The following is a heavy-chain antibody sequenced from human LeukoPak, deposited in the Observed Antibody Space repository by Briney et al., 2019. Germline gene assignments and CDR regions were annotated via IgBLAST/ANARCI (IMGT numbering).Heavy chain of an antibody. D-gene: IGHD3-16*02. CDR1: GYTFTSYY. V-gene: IGHV1-46*01. CDR3: ARVWGSYRYGYFDY. CDR2: INPTGGST. Sequence: ASVKVSCKASGYTFTSYYMHWVRQAPGQGLEWMGLINPTGGSTGYAQKFQGRVTITRNTSISTAYMELSSLRSEDTAVYYCARVWGSYRYGYFDYWGQGTLVTVSS. J-gene: IGHJ4*02.